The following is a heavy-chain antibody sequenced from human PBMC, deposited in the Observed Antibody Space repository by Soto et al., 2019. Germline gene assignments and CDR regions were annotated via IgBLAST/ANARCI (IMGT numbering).Heavy chain of an antibody. CDR2: ISYDGNNK. J-gene: IGHJ4*02. V-gene: IGHV3-30-3*01. CDR3: AKDLGRMIVVVIAPLDY. Sequence: PGGSLRLSCAASGFTFSGYAMHWVRQAPGKGLEWVAVISYDGNNKYYADSVKGRFTISRDNSKNTLYLQMNSLRAEDTAVYYCAKDLGRMIVVVIAPLDYWGQGTLVTVSS. D-gene: IGHD3-22*01. CDR1: GFTFSGYA.